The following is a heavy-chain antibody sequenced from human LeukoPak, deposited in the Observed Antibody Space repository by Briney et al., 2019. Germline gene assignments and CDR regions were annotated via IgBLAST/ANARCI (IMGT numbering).Heavy chain of an antibody. CDR1: EFTLSTYA. Sequence: GGSLRLSCAASEFTLSTYAMSWVRQAPGEGLEWVSAISRRGANTYYADSVKSRLNISRDNSMTKLFLQVNDLRAEDTAVYYCATEREKSLEYWGQGTLVTVSS. CDR2: ISRRGANT. V-gene: IGHV3-23*01. J-gene: IGHJ4*02. CDR3: ATEREKSLEY. D-gene: IGHD5-24*01.